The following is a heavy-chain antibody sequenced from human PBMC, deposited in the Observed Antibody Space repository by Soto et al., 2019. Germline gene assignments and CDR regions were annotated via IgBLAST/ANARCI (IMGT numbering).Heavy chain of an antibody. J-gene: IGHJ6*02. CDR3: AGLNYYYGMDV. CDR2: IYYSGST. Sequence: SETLSLTRTVSGGSISSGGYYWSWIRQHPGKGLEWIGYIYYSGSTYYNPSLKSRVTISVDTSKNQFSLKLSSVTAADTAVYYCAGLNYYYGMDVWGQGTTVTVSS. V-gene: IGHV4-31*03. D-gene: IGHD3-16*01. CDR1: GGSISSGGYY.